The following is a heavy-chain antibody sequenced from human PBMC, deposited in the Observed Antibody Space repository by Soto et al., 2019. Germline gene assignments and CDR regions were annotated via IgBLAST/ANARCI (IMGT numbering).Heavy chain of an antibody. CDR2: INSDGSST. J-gene: IGHJ4*02. CDR1: GFTFSSYW. Sequence: SLRLSCASSGFTFSSYWMHWVRQAPGKGLVWVSRINSDGSSTTYADSVKGRFTISRDNAKNTLYLQMNSLSDEDTAVYFCAKGYRGYDSDNWGQGSRRTASS. D-gene: IGHD5-12*01. V-gene: IGHV3-74*01. CDR3: AKGYRGYDSDN.